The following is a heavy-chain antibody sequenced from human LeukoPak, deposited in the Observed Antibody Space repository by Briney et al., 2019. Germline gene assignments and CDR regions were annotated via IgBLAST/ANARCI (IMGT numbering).Heavy chain of an antibody. CDR2: IYYSGST. V-gene: IGHV4-59*08. CDR1: GGSINSYY. Sequence: ASETLSLTCTVSGGSINSYYWSWIRQPPGKGLEWIGYIYYSGSTNYNPSLKSRVTISVDTSKNQFSLKLSSVTAADTAVYYCARGYMVDYWGQGTLVTVSS. D-gene: IGHD6-13*01. J-gene: IGHJ4*02. CDR3: ARGYMVDY.